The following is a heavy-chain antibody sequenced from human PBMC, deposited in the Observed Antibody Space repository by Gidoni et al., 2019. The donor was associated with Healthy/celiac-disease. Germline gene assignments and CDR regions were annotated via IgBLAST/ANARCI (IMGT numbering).Heavy chain of an antibody. CDR3: GIIGGFNSSPFWSGYYTRTNDAFDI. J-gene: IGHJ3*02. CDR1: GFTFSSYA. CDR2: ISSNGGST. Sequence: EVQLVESGEGLVQPGGSLRLSCAASGFTFSSYAMHWVRQAPGKGLEYVSAISSNGGSTYYADSVKGRFTISRDNSKNTLYLQMGSLRAEDMAVYYCGIIGGFNSSPFWSGYYTRTNDAFDIWGQGTMVTVSS. V-gene: IGHV3-64*02. D-gene: IGHD3-3*01.